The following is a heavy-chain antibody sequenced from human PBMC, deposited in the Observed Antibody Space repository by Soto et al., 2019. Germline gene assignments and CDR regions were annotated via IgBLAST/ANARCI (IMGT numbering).Heavy chain of an antibody. CDR3: TTDPKYYFDY. V-gene: IGHV3-15*01. Sequence: GGSLRLSRAASGFTFTNALMSWVRQAPGKGLEWVGRIKSKTDGGTPDYDAPVKGRFTISRDDSKNTLYLQMNSLKTEDTAVYYCTTDPKYYFDYWGQGTLVTV. CDR1: GFTFTNAL. CDR2: IKSKTDGGTP. J-gene: IGHJ4*02.